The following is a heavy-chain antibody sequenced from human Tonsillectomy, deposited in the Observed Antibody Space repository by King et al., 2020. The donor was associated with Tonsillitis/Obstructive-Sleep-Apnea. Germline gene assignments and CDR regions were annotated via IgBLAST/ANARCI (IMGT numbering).Heavy chain of an antibody. V-gene: IGHV3-15*01. CDR1: GFTFSNAW. CDR3: TTTLRFLEWWSDAFDI. D-gene: IGHD3-3*01. CDR2: IKSKTDGGTT. J-gene: IGHJ3*02. Sequence: VQLVESGGGLVKPGGSLRLSCAASGFTFSNAWMSWVRQAPGKGLEWVGRIKSKTDGGTTDYAAPVKGRFTISRDDSKNTLYLQMNSLKTEDTAVYYCTTTLRFLEWWSDAFDICGQGTMVSASS.